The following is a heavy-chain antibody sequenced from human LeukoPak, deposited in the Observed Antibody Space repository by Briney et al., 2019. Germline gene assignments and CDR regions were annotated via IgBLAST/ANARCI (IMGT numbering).Heavy chain of an antibody. CDR3: ARVHKRGYSYGLDFDY. V-gene: IGHV1-46*01. Sequence: ASVKVSCKASGYTFTSYYMHWVRQAPGQGLEWMGMINPSGGSTSYAQKFQGRVTMTRDTSTSTVYMELSSLRSEDTAVYYCARVHKRGYSYGLDFDYWGQGTLVTVSS. J-gene: IGHJ4*02. D-gene: IGHD5-18*01. CDR2: INPSGGST. CDR1: GYTFTSYY.